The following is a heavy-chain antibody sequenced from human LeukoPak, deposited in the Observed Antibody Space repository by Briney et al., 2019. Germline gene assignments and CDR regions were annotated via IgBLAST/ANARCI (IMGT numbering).Heavy chain of an antibody. V-gene: IGHV3-15*04. D-gene: IGHD6-19*01. Sequence: GGSLRLSCAASGFTFSNAWMNWVRQAPGKGLEWVGRIESKTDGGTTDYAAPVKGRFTISRDDSKDTLYLQMNSLKTEDTAVYHCTTGSSGWYAYYFDYWGQGILVTVSS. J-gene: IGHJ4*02. CDR3: TTGSSGWYAYYFDY. CDR1: GFTFSNAW. CDR2: IESKTDGGTT.